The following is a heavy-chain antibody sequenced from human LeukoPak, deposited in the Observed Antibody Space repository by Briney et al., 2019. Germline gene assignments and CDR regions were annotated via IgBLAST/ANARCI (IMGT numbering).Heavy chain of an antibody. J-gene: IGHJ4*02. V-gene: IGHV1-2*02. D-gene: IGHD6-6*01. CDR1: GYTFTGYY. CDR2: INPNSGGT. Sequence: GASVKVSCKASGYTFTGYYMHWVRQAPGQGLEWMGWINPNSGGTNYAQKFQGSVTMTRDTSISTAYMELSRLRSEDTAVYYCARSKAARYYFDYWGQGTLVTVSS. CDR3: ARSKAARYYFDY.